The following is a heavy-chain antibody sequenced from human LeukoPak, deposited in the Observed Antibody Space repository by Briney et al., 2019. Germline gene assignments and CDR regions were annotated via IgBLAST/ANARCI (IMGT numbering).Heavy chain of an antibody. CDR2: IRYGGSNQ. CDR3: ARLISAVPFDY. V-gene: IGHV3-30*02. D-gene: IGHD6-13*01. J-gene: IGHJ4*02. Sequence: GGSLRLSCAASGFTFSDYYMSWIRQAPGKGLEWVAFIRYGGSNQYYADSVKGRFIISRDNSKNTLYLQMNSLRVEDTAVYYCARLISAVPFDYWGQGTLVTVSS. CDR1: GFTFSDYY.